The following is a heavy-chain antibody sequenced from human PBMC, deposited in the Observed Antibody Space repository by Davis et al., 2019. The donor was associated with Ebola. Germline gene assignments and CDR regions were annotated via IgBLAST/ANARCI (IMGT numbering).Heavy chain of an antibody. V-gene: IGHV5-51*01. D-gene: IGHD4/OR15-4a*01. J-gene: IGHJ4*02. CDR1: GYSFTNYW. CDR3: VRQESLYGAIDS. Sequence: GESLKIPRKGPGYSFTNYWIAWVRQMAGKGSEWRGIIFSGDSDTRYSPSFEGQVTISVDRSINTAHLHWSSLKASDTAIYYCVRQESLYGAIDSWGQGTLVTVSS. CDR2: IFSGDSDT.